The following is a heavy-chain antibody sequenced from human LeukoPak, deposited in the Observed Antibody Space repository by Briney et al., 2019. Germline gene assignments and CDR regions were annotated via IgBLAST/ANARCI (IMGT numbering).Heavy chain of an antibody. J-gene: IGHJ6*03. D-gene: IGHD1-26*01. Sequence: ASVKVSCKASGYTFTGYYMHWVRQAPGQGLEWMGWINPNSGGTNYAQKFQGRVTMTRDTSISTAYMELSRLRSDDTAVYYCARDPVGATLGDYYYYMDVWGKGTTVTVSS. CDR1: GYTFTGYY. CDR3: ARDPVGATLGDYYYYMDV. CDR2: INPNSGGT. V-gene: IGHV1-2*02.